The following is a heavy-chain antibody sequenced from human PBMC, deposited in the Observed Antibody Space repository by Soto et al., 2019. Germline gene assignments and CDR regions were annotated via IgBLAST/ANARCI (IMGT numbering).Heavy chain of an antibody. CDR1: GGTISSYY. Sequence: QVQLQESGPGLVKPSATLSLTCTVSGGTISSYYWSWIRQPPGQGLEWIGYIYYSGSTNYNPSLKSRGTIAVDTSKNQFSLKLSSVTAADTAVYYCARRYGYSFDYWGQGTLVNVSS. D-gene: IGHD1-1*01. CDR2: IYYSGST. J-gene: IGHJ4*02. V-gene: IGHV4-59*08. CDR3: ARRYGYSFDY.